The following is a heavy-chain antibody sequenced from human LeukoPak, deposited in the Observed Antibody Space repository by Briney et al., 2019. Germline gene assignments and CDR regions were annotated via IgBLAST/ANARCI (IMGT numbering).Heavy chain of an antibody. CDR3: ARAYDSSGYHDY. CDR2: IYYSGST. Sequence: PSETLSLTCTVSGGSISSSSYYWGWIRQPPGKGLEWIGSIYYSGSTYYNPALKSRVTISVDTAKNQFSLKLSSVTAADTAVYYCARAYDSSGYHDYWGQGTLVTVSS. J-gene: IGHJ4*02. CDR1: GGSISSSSYY. D-gene: IGHD3-22*01. V-gene: IGHV4-39*07.